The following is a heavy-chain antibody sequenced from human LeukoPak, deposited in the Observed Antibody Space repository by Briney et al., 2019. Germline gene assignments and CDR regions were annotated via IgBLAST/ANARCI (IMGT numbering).Heavy chain of an antibody. CDR3: ARGVAVHAFDI. Sequence: SETLSLTCTVSGGSISSYYWSWIRQPPGKGLEWIGYIYYSGSTNYNPSLKSRVTISVDTSKNQSSLKLSSVTAADTAVYYCARGVAVHAFDIWGQGTMVTVSS. CDR1: GGSISSYY. V-gene: IGHV4-59*01. CDR2: IYYSGST. J-gene: IGHJ3*02. D-gene: IGHD2-21*01.